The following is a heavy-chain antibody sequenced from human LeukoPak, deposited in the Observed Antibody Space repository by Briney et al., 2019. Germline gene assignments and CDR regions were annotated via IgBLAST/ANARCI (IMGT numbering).Heavy chain of an antibody. CDR3: AREPYGSDAFDI. CDR2: IRYDGSNK. D-gene: IGHD3-10*01. Sequence: PGGSLRLSCAASGFTFSSYGMHWVRQAPGKGLEGVAVIRYDGSNKYYADSVKGRFTISRDNSKNTLYLQMNSLRAEDTAVYYCAREPYGSDAFDIWGQGTMVTVSS. J-gene: IGHJ3*02. CDR1: GFTFSSYG. V-gene: IGHV3-33*01.